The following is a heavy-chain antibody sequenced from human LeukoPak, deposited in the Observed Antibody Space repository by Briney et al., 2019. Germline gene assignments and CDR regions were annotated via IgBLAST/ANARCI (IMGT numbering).Heavy chain of an antibody. V-gene: IGHV1-69*13. D-gene: IGHD6-25*01. J-gene: IGHJ3*02. Sequence: ASVKVSCKASGGTFSSYAISWVRQAPGQGLEWMGGIIPIFGTANYAQKFQGRVTITADESTSTAYMELSSLRSEDTAVYYRASLPQRAYPGPFDIWGQGTMVTVSS. CDR1: GGTFSSYA. CDR2: IIPIFGTA. CDR3: ASLPQRAYPGPFDI.